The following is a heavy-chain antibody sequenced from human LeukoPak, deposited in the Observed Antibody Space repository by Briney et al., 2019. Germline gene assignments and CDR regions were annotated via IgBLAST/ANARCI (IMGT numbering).Heavy chain of an antibody. D-gene: IGHD4-11*01. CDR1: GFTFDDYA. J-gene: IGHJ4*02. CDR3: ARGTVTTSNFDY. Sequence: PGGSLRLSCAASGFTFDDYAMSWVRQAPGKGLEWVSGINWNGGSARSADSEKGRFTLSKDNAKNSLYLEMTSLRAEDTSLYYCARGTVTTSNFDYWGQGTLGTVSS. CDR2: INWNGGSA. V-gene: IGHV3-20*04.